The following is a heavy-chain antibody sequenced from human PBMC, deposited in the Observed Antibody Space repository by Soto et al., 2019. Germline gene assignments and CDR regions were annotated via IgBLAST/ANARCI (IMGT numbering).Heavy chain of an antibody. Sequence: GGSLRLSCAASGLSFSDSYMSWIRQAPGKGLEWVSDISSSGSSIYYADSVKGRFTISRDNAKKSLYLQLNSLRAEDTAVYYCARDKRRLEMTTINRYFDFWGQGTLVTVSS. V-gene: IGHV3-11*01. CDR3: ARDKRRLEMTTINRYFDF. CDR2: ISSSGSSI. J-gene: IGHJ4*02. D-gene: IGHD4-4*01. CDR1: GLSFSDSY.